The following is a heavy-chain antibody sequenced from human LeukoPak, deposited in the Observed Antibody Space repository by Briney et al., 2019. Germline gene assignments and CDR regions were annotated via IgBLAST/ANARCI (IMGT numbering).Heavy chain of an antibody. Sequence: SETLSPTCTVSGGSISSGNYYWSWIRQPAGKGLEWIGRIYTSGSTNYNPSLKSRVTISVDTSKNQFSLKLSSVTAADTAVYYCATLRLLWFGELFGEGWFDPWGQGTLVTVSS. D-gene: IGHD3-10*01. CDR1: GGSISSGNYY. CDR2: IYTSGST. J-gene: IGHJ5*02. CDR3: ATLRLLWFGELFGEGWFDP. V-gene: IGHV4-61*02.